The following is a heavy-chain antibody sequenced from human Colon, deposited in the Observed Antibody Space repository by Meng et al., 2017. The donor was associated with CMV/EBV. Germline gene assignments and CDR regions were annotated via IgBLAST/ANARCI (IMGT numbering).Heavy chain of an antibody. V-gene: IGHV1-2*02. CDR3: VRSSGWSLFDY. D-gene: IGHD6-19*01. CDR2: IRSDGSAT. Sequence: QLQLMESGAGVKEPGASVKVSCKTSGYTFSDYYMHWVRQAPGQGLEWMGWIRSDGSATNCAQKFRGRVTMTRDASVSTAYMELSGLTSDDTAVYFCVRSSGWSLFDYWGPGALVTVSS. J-gene: IGHJ4*02. CDR1: GYTFSDYY.